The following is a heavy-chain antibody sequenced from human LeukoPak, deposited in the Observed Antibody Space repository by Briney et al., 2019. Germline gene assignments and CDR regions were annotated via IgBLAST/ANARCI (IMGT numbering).Heavy chain of an antibody. Sequence: GRSLRLSCAASGFTFSSYAMHWVRQAPGKGLEWVAVISYDGSNKYYADSVKGRFTISRDNSKNTLYLQMNSLRAEDTAVYYCARDPYSSSWNWFDPWGQGTLATVSS. CDR2: ISYDGSNK. J-gene: IGHJ5*02. D-gene: IGHD6-13*01. CDR1: GFTFSSYA. V-gene: IGHV3-30*04. CDR3: ARDPYSSSWNWFDP.